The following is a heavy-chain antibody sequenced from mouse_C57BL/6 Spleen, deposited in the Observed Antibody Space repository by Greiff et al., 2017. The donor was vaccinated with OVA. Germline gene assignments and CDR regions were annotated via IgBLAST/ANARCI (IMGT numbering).Heavy chain of an antibody. D-gene: IGHD1-1*01. CDR1: GYSFTDYN. Sequence: VQLKQSGPELVKPGASVKISCKASGYSFTDYNMNWVKQSNGKSLEWIGVINPNYGTTSYNQKFKGKATLTVDQSSSTAYMQLNSLTSEDSAVYDCARSGYYGSSYGFAYWGQGTLVIVSA. CDR2: INPNYGTT. J-gene: IGHJ3*01. V-gene: IGHV1-39*01. CDR3: ARSGYYGSSYGFAY.